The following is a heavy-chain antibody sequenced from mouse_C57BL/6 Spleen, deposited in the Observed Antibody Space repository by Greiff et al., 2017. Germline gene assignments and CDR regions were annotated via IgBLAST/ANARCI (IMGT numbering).Heavy chain of an antibody. CDR3: ARLGNYYDYDDYYAMDY. V-gene: IGHV1-72*01. Sequence: QVHVKQPGAELVKPGASVKLSCKASGYTFTSYWMHWVKQRPGRGLEWIGRIDPNSGGTKYNEKFKSKATLTVDKPSSTAYMQLSSLTSEDSAVYYCARLGNYYDYDDYYAMDYWGQGTSVTVSS. D-gene: IGHD2-4*01. CDR2: IDPNSGGT. J-gene: IGHJ4*01. CDR1: GYTFTSYW.